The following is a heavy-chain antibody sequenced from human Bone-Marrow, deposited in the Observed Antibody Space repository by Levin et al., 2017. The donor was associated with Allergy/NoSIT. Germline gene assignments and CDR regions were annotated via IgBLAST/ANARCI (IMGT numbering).Heavy chain of an antibody. CDR1: GGSISSSNW. D-gene: IGHD2-15*01. CDR2: IYHSGST. CDR3: ARVVGDGGYCSGGSCYGWFDP. Sequence: SETLSLTCAVSGGSISSSNWWSWVRQPPGKGLEWIGEIYHSGSTNYNPSLKSRVTISVDKSKNQFSLKLSSVTAADTAVYYCARVVGDGGYCSGGSCYGWFDPWGQGTLVTVSS. V-gene: IGHV4-4*02. J-gene: IGHJ5*02.